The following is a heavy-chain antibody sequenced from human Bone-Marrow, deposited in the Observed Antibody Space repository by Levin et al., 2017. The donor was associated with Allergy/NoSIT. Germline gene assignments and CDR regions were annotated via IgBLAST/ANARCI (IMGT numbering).Heavy chain of an antibody. CDR1: GGSIRSYY. CDR3: ARAIPAYSSSWYFVFGYFDL. J-gene: IGHJ2*01. CDR2: IYYSGST. V-gene: IGHV4-59*01. D-gene: IGHD6-13*01. Sequence: SQTLSLTCTVSGGSIRSYYWSWTRQPPGKGLEWIGYIYYSGSTNYNPSLKSRVTISVDTSKNQFSLKPSSVTAADTAVYYCARAIPAYSSSWYFVFGYFDLWGRGTLVTVSS.